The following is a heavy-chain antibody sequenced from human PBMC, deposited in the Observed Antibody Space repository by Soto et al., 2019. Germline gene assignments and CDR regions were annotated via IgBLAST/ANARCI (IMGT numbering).Heavy chain of an antibody. J-gene: IGHJ6*02. D-gene: IGHD3-16*01. Sequence: SVKVSCKASGGTFSSYAISWVRQAPGQGLEWMGGIIPIFGTANYAQKFQGRVTITADKSTSTAYMELSSLRSEDTAVYYCARGIWGGGPVNYYYYYGMDVWGQGTTVTVSS. CDR2: IIPIFGTA. CDR1: GGTFSSYA. CDR3: ARGIWGGGPVNYYYYYGMDV. V-gene: IGHV1-69*06.